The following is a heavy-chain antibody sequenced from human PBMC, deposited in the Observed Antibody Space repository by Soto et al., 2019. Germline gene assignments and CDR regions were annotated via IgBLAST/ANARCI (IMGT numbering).Heavy chain of an antibody. Sequence: SETLSLTCAVYGGSLSGYFWSWVRQPPGKGLEWIGEINHSGSTNYNPSLKSRVTISADTSKHQFSLRLSSVTAADSAIYYCASYHYYDFWIGSRHYMDLWGKGTTVTVS. D-gene: IGHD3-3*01. CDR2: INHSGST. V-gene: IGHV4-34*01. CDR3: ASYHYYDFWIGSRHYMDL. CDR1: GGSLSGYF. J-gene: IGHJ6*03.